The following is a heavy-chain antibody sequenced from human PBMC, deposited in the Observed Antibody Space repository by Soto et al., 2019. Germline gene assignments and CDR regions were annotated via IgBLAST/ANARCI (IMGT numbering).Heavy chain of an antibody. D-gene: IGHD2-15*01. V-gene: IGHV1-69*12. CDR1: GGTFNSYA. CDR3: ANWRDIDPHVGNYYSGMDI. Sequence: QVQLVQSGAEVKKPGASVKVSCKASGGTFNSYAISWVRQAPGQGLEWLGGIMPIFGTADYAQKFQGRVTITADESTGTAYMELSSLTSEYTAVYDFANWRDIDPHVGNYYSGMDIWGQETTVTV. J-gene: IGHJ6*02. CDR2: IMPIFGTA.